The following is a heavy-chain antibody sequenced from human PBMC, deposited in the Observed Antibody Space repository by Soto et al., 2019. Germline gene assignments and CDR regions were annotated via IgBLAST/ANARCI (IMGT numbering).Heavy chain of an antibody. D-gene: IGHD2-2*01. CDR1: GFTFSSYA. CDR2: ISYDGSNK. J-gene: IGHJ4*02. V-gene: IGHV3-30-3*01. Sequence: QVQLVESGGGVVQPGRSLRLSCAASGFTFSSYAMHWVCQAPGKGLEWVAVISYDGSNKYYADSVKGRFTISRDNSKNTLYLQMNSLRAEDTAVYYCARARLDTPALDYWGQGTLVTVSS. CDR3: ARARLDTPALDY.